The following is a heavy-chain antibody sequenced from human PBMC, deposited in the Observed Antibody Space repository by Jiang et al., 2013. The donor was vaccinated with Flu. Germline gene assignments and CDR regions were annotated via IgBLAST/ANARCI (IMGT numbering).Heavy chain of an antibody. CDR1: GFTFGDYA. Sequence: LSCTASGFTFGDYAMSWFRQAPGKGLEWVGFIRSKAYGGTTEYAASVKGRFTISRDDSKSIAYLQMNSLKTEDTAVYYCTRVWFGELLGGFDYWGQGTLVTVSS. D-gene: IGHD3-10*01. J-gene: IGHJ4*02. CDR3: TRVWFGELLGGFDY. V-gene: IGHV3-49*03. CDR2: IRSKAYGGTT.